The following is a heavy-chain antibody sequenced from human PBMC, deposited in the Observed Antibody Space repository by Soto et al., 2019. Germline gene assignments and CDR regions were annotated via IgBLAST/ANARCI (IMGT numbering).Heavy chain of an antibody. CDR1: GGSISSYY. CDR3: ARHRDGYNYLDY. Sequence: QVQLQESGPGLVKPSETLSLTCTVSGGSISSYYWCWIRQPPGKGLEWIGYIYYSGSTNYNPPLTGRVTISVDTSKIQFSLKLSSVTAADTAVYYCARHRDGYNYLDYWGQGTLVTVSS. D-gene: IGHD5-12*01. V-gene: IGHV4-59*08. CDR2: IYYSGST. J-gene: IGHJ4*02.